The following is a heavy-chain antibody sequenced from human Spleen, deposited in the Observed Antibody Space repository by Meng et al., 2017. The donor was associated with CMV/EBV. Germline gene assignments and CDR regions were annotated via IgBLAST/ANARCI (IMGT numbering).Heavy chain of an antibody. J-gene: IGHJ3*02. V-gene: IGHV3-21*04. CDR1: GFTLSSYS. D-gene: IGHD4-17*01. CDR2: ITSSGGYV. CDR3: TTRDPSAFDI. Sequence: GGSLRLSCAASGFTLSSYSMNWVRQAPGKGLEWVSSITSSGGYVYYADSVKGRFTVSRDNAKNSLWLQMNSLKIEDTAIYYCTTRDPSAFDIWGQGTMVTVSS.